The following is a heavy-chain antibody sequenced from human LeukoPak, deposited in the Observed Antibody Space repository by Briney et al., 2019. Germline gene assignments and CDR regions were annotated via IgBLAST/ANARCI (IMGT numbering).Heavy chain of an antibody. D-gene: IGHD5-24*01. CDR1: GYALSESS. Sequence: ASVKVSCKVSGYALSESSIHWVRQTPGEGLEWMGGFDPEYVETTYAQKFRGRVTMTEDTSTDTAYMELINLRSDDTAVYYCVSDRSDGGYAESNGYPTFDLWGRGTLVTVSS. CDR3: VSDRSDGGYAESNGYPTFDL. V-gene: IGHV1-24*01. J-gene: IGHJ2*01. CDR2: FDPEYVET.